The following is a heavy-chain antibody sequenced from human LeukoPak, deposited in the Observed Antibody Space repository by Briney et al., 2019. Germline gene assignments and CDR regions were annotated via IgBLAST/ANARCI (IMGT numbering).Heavy chain of an antibody. J-gene: IGHJ4*02. CDR1: GFTFDDYT. D-gene: IGHD6-19*01. Sequence: PGGSLRLSCAASGFTFDDYTMYWVRQVPGKGLEWVSLISWDGDYTDYADSVKGRFTISRDNTKNSLYLQMNSLRTEDTALFYCAKDMGIAVAGTIGYWGQGTLVTVSS. V-gene: IGHV3-43*01. CDR3: AKDMGIAVAGTIGY. CDR2: ISWDGDYT.